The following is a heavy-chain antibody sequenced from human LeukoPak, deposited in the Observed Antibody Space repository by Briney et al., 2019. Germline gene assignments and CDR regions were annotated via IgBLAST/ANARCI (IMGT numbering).Heavy chain of an antibody. CDR2: IYYSGST. Sequence: SETLSLTCTVSGGSVSSGSYYWSWIRLPPGKGLEWIGYIYYSGSTNYNPSLKSRVTISVDTSKNQFSLKLSSVTAADTAVYYCARVVGRAVRYYDFWSGRSAWGQGTLVTVSS. D-gene: IGHD3-3*01. CDR3: ARVVGRAVRYYDFWSGRSA. J-gene: IGHJ5*02. CDR1: GGSVSSGSYY. V-gene: IGHV4-61*01.